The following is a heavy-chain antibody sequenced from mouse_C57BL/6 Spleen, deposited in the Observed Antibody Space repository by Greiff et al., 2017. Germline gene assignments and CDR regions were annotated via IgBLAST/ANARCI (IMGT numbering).Heavy chain of an antibody. CDR1: GFTFSNYW. CDR2: IRLKSDNYAT. D-gene: IGHD2-1*01. V-gene: IGHV6-3*01. Sequence: EVKLVESGGGLVQPGGSMKLSCVASGFTFSNYWMNWVRQSPEKGLEWVAQIRLKSDNYATHYAESVKGRFTISRDDYRSSVYLQMNNLRAEDTGIYYCTGFGNGGFAYWGQGTLVTVSA. J-gene: IGHJ3*01. CDR3: TGFGNGGFAY.